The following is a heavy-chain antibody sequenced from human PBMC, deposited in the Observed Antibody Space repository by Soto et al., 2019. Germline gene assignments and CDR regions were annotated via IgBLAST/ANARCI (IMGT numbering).Heavy chain of an antibody. J-gene: IGHJ4*02. CDR3: ARDTKSSSSWFYPDY. V-gene: IGHV3-30-3*01. CDR2: ISFDGSNK. Sequence: SLRLSCAASGFTFSRYAMHWVRQAPGKGLEWVTLISFDGSNKYYADSVKGRFTISRDNSKNTLYLQMNSLRAEDTAVYHCARDTKSSSSWFYPDYWGQGALVTVSS. D-gene: IGHD6-13*01. CDR1: GFTFSRYA.